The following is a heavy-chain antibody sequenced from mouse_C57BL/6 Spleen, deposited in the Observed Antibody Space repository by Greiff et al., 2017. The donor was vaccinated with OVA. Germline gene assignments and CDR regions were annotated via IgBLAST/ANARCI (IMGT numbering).Heavy chain of an antibody. CDR1: GFTFSSYG. J-gene: IGHJ1*03. CDR2: ISSGGSYT. V-gene: IGHV5-6*01. CDR3: ARSYDYYWYFDV. D-gene: IGHD2-4*01. Sequence: DVHLVESGGDLVKPGGSLKLSCAASGFTFSSYGMSWVRQTPDKRLEWVATISSGGSYTYYPDSVKGRFTISRDNAKNTLYLQMSSLKSEDTAMYYCARSYDYYWYFDVWGTGTTVTVSS.